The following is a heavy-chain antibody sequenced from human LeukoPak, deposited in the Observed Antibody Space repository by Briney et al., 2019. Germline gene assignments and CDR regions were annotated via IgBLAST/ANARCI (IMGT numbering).Heavy chain of an antibody. D-gene: IGHD1-26*01. J-gene: IGHJ4*02. CDR2: ISSSGSTI. CDR1: GFTFSDYY. V-gene: IGHV3-11*01. CDR3: ASRHRGSYYFDY. Sequence: GGSLRLSCAASGFTFSDYYMSWIRQAPGEGLEWVSYISSSGSTIYYADSVKGRFTISRDNAKNSLYLQMNSLRAEDTAVYCCASRHRGSYYFDYWGQGTLVTVSS.